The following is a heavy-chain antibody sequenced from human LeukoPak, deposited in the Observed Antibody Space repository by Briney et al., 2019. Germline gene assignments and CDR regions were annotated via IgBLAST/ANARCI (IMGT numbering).Heavy chain of an antibody. J-gene: IGHJ2*01. CDR1: GFSFSTYS. Sequence: GGSLRLSCGASGFSFSTYSMNWVLQAPGKGLEWVSSISSGSTSMYYADSVKGRFTISRDNTRNSLYLQKDSLRAEDTAVYYCASLDRQRNYWYFDLWGRGTLVTVSS. CDR3: ASLDRQRNYWYFDL. D-gene: IGHD1-1*01. V-gene: IGHV3-21*01. CDR2: ISSGSTSM.